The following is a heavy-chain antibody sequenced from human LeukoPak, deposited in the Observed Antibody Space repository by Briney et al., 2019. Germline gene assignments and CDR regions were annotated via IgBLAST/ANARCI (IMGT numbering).Heavy chain of an antibody. Sequence: GGSLRLSCAASGFTFNTYAMNWVRQAPGKGLEWVANIKQDESEKNYVDSVKGRFTISRDNANNLLHLQMNNLRADDTAVYYCARDEGDGSYFDNWGQGTLVTVSS. D-gene: IGHD2-15*01. J-gene: IGHJ4*02. V-gene: IGHV3-7*03. CDR2: IKQDESEK. CDR3: ARDEGDGSYFDN. CDR1: GFTFNTYA.